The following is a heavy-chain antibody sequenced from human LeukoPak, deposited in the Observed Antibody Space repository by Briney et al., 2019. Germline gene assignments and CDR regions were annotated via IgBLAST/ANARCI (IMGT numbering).Heavy chain of an antibody. Sequence: PSETLSLTCTVSDDSVSSGSYYWSWIRQPPRKGLEWIGYVYYTGNTNYNPSLKSRVTISVDTSKNQFSLRLSSVAAADTAVYYCARDTGYCSGGSCYHNYFDYWGQGTLVTVSS. D-gene: IGHD2-15*01. CDR2: VYYTGNT. V-gene: IGHV4-61*01. CDR1: DDSVSSGSYY. J-gene: IGHJ4*02. CDR3: ARDTGYCSGGSCYHNYFDY.